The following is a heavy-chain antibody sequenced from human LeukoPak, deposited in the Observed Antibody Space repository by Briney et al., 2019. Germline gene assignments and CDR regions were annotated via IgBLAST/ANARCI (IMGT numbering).Heavy chain of an antibody. CDR3: AKTSDQLLYSKFDF. D-gene: IGHD2-2*02. Sequence: GGSLRLSCATSGFTFSFYGMHWVRQAPGKGLEWVAFIQNDGSLKFYADSVQGRFSISRDNSKNTLFLQMNSLRADDTAVYYCAKTSDQLLYSKFDFWGQGTLVTVS. CDR1: GFTFSFYG. V-gene: IGHV3-30*02. CDR2: IQNDGSLK. J-gene: IGHJ4*02.